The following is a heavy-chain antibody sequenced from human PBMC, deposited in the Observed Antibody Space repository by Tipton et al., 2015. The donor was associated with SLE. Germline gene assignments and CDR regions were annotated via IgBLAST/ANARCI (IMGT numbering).Heavy chain of an antibody. CDR2: IYPGDSDT. CDR3: ASPPQLTGDGTVFDI. J-gene: IGHJ3*02. Sequence: QLVQSGAEMRKPGESLKISCKTSGYSFNSYWVGWVCQVPGKGLEWMGIIYPGDSDTRYSPSFQGQVTISADKSITTAYMQWSSLKASDTAMYYCASPPQLTGDGTVFDIWGQGTMVTVSS. D-gene: IGHD3-9*01. V-gene: IGHV5-51*03. CDR1: GYSFNSYW.